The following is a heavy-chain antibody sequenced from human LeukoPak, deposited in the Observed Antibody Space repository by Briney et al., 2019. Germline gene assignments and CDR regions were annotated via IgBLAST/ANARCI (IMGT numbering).Heavy chain of an antibody. V-gene: IGHV1-24*01. CDR3: ATDWNCGGDCYSDAFDI. CDR2: FDPEDGET. Sequence: ASVKVSCKVSGYTLTELSMHWVRQAPGKGLEGMGGFDPEDGETIYAQKFQGRVTMTEDTSTDTAYMELSSLRSEDTAVYYCATDWNCGGDCYSDAFDIWGQGTMVTVSS. CDR1: GYTLTELS. J-gene: IGHJ3*02. D-gene: IGHD2-21*02.